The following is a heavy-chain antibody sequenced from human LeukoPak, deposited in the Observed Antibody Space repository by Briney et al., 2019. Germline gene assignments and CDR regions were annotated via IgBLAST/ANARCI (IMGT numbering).Heavy chain of an antibody. CDR1: GFTFSSHW. D-gene: IGHD1-14*01. J-gene: IGHJ6*02. CDR3: ARGGRSTWHGMDV. V-gene: IGHV3-7*01. CDR2: IKQGGSEK. Sequence: GGSLRLSCAASGFTFSSHWMSYVRQAPGKGLEWVADIKQGGSEKYYVDSVKGRFTISRDNGKNSLYLQMNSLRAEDTAVYYCARGGRSTWHGMDVWGQGTTVTVSS.